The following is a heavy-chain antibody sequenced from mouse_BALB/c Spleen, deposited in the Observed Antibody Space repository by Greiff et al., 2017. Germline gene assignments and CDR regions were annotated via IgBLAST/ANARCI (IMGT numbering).Heavy chain of an antibody. CDR2: IDPETGGT. CDR3: TREGTLSYAMDY. J-gene: IGHJ4*01. D-gene: IGHD3-3*01. V-gene: IGHV1-15*01. Sequence: VQVQQSGAELVRPGASVTLSCKASGYTFTDYEMHWVKQTPVHGLEWIGAIDPETGGTAYNQKFKGKATLTADKSSSTAYMELRSLTSEDSAVYYCTREGTLSYAMDYWGQGTSVTVSS. CDR1: GYTFTDYE.